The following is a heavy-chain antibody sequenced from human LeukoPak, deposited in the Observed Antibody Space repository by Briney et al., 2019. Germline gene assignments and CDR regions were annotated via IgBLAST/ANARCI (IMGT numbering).Heavy chain of an antibody. D-gene: IGHD6-19*01. V-gene: IGHV3-21*01. CDR1: GLTFSSYS. CDR2: ISSSSSYI. Sequence: GGSLRLSCAASGLTFSSYSMNWVRQAPGKGLEWVSSISSSSSYIYYADSVKGRFTISRDNAKNSLYLQMNSLRAEDTAVYYCARVFSSGWTVDYWGQGTLVTVSS. CDR3: ARVFSSGWTVDY. J-gene: IGHJ4*02.